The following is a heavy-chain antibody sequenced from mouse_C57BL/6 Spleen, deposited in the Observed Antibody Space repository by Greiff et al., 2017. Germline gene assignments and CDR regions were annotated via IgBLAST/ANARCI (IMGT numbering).Heavy chain of an antibody. CDR1: GFTFSDYG. Sequence: EVQLVESGGGLVKPGGSLKLSCAASGFTFSDYGMHWVRQAPEKGLEWVAYISSGSSTIYYADTVKGRFTISRDNAKNTLFLQMTSLRSEDTAMYYCARSPYYYGSSYWYFDGWGTGTTVTVSS. CDR2: ISSGSSTI. CDR3: ARSPYYYGSSYWYFDG. D-gene: IGHD1-1*01. J-gene: IGHJ1*03. V-gene: IGHV5-17*01.